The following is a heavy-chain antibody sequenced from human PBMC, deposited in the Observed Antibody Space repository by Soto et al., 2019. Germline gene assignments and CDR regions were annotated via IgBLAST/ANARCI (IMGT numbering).Heavy chain of an antibody. V-gene: IGHV3-30*02. CDR3: TIVRVADSALEH. CDR1: LFIVSNNG. J-gene: IGHJ4*02. CDR2: MSYDGSDT. D-gene: IGHD3-10*02. Sequence: GSLRLSCVGSLFIVSNNGIHWVRQTPGKGLEWVAFMSYDGSDTFYADAVKGRFTISRDNSKNTLFLHMSNLRAEDTAMYYCTIVRVADSALEHWGQGTLVPVS.